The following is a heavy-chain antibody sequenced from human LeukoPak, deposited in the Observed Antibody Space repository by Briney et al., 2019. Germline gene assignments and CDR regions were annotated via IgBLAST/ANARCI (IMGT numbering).Heavy chain of an antibody. J-gene: IGHJ4*02. CDR1: GFTFSSSA. CDR3: ARDPGDSSGYYYGDY. CDR2: ISNNGGYT. V-gene: IGHV3-23*01. D-gene: IGHD3-22*01. Sequence: GGSLRLSCAASGFTFSSSAMSWVRQAPGKGLEWVSAISNNGGYTYYADSVQGRFTISRDNSKSTLCLQMNSLRAEDTAVYYCARDPGDSSGYYYGDYWGQGTLVTVSS.